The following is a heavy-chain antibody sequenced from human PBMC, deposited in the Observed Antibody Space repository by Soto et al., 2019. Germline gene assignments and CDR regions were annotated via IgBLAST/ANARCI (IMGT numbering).Heavy chain of an antibody. Sequence: GESLKISCKASGYSFSNYWIGWVRQMPGKGLEWMGIIYPGNSDTRYSPSFQGQVTISADTSISTAYLEWSSLKASDTAIYYCARHVYYDVLKKNYWGQGTLVTVS. CDR3: ARHVYYDVLKKNY. J-gene: IGHJ4*02. CDR2: IYPGNSDT. V-gene: IGHV5-51*01. CDR1: GYSFSNYW. D-gene: IGHD3-9*01.